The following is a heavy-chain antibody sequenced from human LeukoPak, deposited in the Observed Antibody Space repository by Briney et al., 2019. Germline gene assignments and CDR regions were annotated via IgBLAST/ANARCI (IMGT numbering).Heavy chain of an antibody. CDR1: GFTFSSYG. Sequence: PGGSLRLSCAASGFTFSSYGMHWVRQAPGKGLEWVSLISDSGGRIYYADSVKGRFTISRDNSKNTLYLQMNSLRAEDTAVYYCAKVLIWTYGSGNYYKGAFDIWGQGTMVTVFS. V-gene: IGHV3-23*01. J-gene: IGHJ3*02. D-gene: IGHD3-10*01. CDR2: ISDSGGRI. CDR3: AKVLIWTYGSGNYYKGAFDI.